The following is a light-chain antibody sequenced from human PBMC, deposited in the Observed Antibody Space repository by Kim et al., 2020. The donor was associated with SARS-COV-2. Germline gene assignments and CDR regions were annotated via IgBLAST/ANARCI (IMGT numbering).Light chain of an antibody. V-gene: IGLV2-14*03. Sequence: QSVLTQPASVSGSPGQSITISCTGTSSDVGVYNFVSWYQQLPGKAPKLMIFDVNKRPSGISDRFSGSKSDNTASLTISGLQAEDEADYYCSSFTTSATVVFGTGTKVTVL. CDR3: SSFTTSATVV. J-gene: IGLJ1*01. CDR2: DVN. CDR1: SSDVGVYNF.